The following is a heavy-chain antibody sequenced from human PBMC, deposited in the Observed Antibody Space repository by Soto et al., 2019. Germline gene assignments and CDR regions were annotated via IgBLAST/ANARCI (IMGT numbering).Heavy chain of an antibody. D-gene: IGHD6-19*01. CDR3: AHRSRLQFLGGGYGDYFDT. J-gene: IGHJ4*02. V-gene: IGHV2-5*02. CDR1: GFSLSSTGVG. CDR2: IYWDDDK. Sequence: QITFKESGPPLVKPTQTLTLPCTFSGFSLSSTGVGVGWIRQAPGKAPECLAVIYWDDDKRYSPSLKTRLAHTKDTSKNQVVRTMTHTDPVDTATEFGAHRSRLQFLGGGYGDYFDTWGQGTQVTVSS.